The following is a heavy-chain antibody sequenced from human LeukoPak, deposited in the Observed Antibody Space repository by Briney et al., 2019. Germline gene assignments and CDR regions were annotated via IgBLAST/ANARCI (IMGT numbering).Heavy chain of an antibody. J-gene: IGHJ4*02. D-gene: IGHD5-24*01. V-gene: IGHV4-34*01. CDR1: GESFSSYY. CDR3: ARVDGDGYNIPDY. Sequence: SETLSLTCAIYGESFSSYYWSWIRQPPGKGLEWTGEINHSGNTNYNPSLKSRVTISVDTSKNQFSLKLSSVTAADTAVYYCARVDGDGYNIPDYWGQGTLVTVSS. CDR2: INHSGNT.